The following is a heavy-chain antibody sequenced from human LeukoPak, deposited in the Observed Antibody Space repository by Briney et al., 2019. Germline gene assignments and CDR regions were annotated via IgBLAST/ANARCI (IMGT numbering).Heavy chain of an antibody. CDR2: IDPSDSYT. J-gene: IGHJ4*02. V-gene: IGHV5-10-1*01. D-gene: IGHD2-2*01. CDR3: ARLFDPGYCNSTNCYDY. Sequence: GESLRISCKGSGYSLTSYWISWVRQMPGKGLEWMGRIDPSDSYTNYCPSFQGHVTISADKSITTAYLQWSSLKASDTAMYYCARLFDPGYCNSTNCYDYWGQGTLVTVSS. CDR1: GYSLTSYW.